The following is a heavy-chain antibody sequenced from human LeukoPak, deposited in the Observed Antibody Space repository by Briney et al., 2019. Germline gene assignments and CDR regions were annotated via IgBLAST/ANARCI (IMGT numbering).Heavy chain of an antibody. CDR3: AREGYSYGYWQSYYYYYGMDV. J-gene: IGHJ6*02. D-gene: IGHD5-18*01. CDR1: GFTFSSYG. V-gene: IGHV3-33*01. CDR2: IWYDGSNK. Sequence: GGSLRLPCAASGFTFSSYGMHWVRQAPGKGLEWVAVIWYDGSNKYYADSVKGRFTISRDNSKNTLYLQMNSLRAEDTAVYYCAREGYSYGYWQSYYYYYGMDVWGQGTTVTVSS.